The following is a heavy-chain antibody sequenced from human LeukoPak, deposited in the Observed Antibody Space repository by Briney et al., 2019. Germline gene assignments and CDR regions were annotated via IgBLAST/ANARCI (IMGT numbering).Heavy chain of an antibody. Sequence: AGSLRLSCADSGLTLSDYYMSWIRQAPGKGLEWVSHISSTGTYTNYADSVKGRFTISRDNAKNSVYLQMNSLRAEDTAVYYCAREGSSMILVASYALDVWGQGTMVTVSS. CDR1: GLTLSDYY. CDR3: AREGSSMILVASYALDV. D-gene: IGHD2-8*02. J-gene: IGHJ3*01. V-gene: IGHV3-11*06. CDR2: ISSTGTYT.